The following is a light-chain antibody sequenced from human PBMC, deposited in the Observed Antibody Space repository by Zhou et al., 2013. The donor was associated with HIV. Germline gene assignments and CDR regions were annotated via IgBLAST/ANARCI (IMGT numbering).Light chain of an antibody. CDR1: QSVSSNY. CDR2: GAS. V-gene: IGKV3-20*01. CDR3: RQYGSSRT. J-gene: IGKJ1*01. Sequence: EIVLTQSPGTLSLSPGERATLSCRASQSVSSNYLAWYQQKPGQAPRLLIYGASSRATGIPDRFSGSGSGTDFTLTISRLEPEDFAVYYCRQYGSSRTFGQGTKVEIK.